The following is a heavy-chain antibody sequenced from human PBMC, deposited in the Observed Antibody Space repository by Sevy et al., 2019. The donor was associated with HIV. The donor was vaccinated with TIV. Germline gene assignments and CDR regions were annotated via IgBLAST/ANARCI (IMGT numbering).Heavy chain of an antibody. CDR3: MRHPKGWFYFDF. Sequence: SETLSLTCTVSVGSINSDNYYWGWIRQPPGKGLEWIGTFYYSGDTYLNPSLQDRVTISADTSKQQFSLILNSVTVADTAIYFCMRHPKGWFYFDFWGQGTLVTVSS. CDR2: FYYSGDT. J-gene: IGHJ4*02. D-gene: IGHD2-15*01. V-gene: IGHV4-39*01. CDR1: VGSINSDNYY.